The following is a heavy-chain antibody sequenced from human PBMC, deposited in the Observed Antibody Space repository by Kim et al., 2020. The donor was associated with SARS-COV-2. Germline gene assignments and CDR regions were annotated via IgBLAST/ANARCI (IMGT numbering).Heavy chain of an antibody. CDR1: GYSFSNYW. CDR3: ARQRYCSTGNCYSDF. D-gene: IGHD2-15*01. J-gene: IGHJ4*02. CDR2: IYPGDSDT. Sequence: GESLQISCKGSGYSFSNYWIGWVRRMPGKGLEWMGIIYPGDSDTRYSPSFQGQVTISADKSISTAYLQWSSLKASDNAMYYCARQRYCSTGNCYSDFWGQGTLVTVSS. V-gene: IGHV5-51*01.